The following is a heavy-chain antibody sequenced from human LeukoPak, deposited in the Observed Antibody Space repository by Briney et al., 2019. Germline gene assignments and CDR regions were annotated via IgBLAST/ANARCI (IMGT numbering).Heavy chain of an antibody. D-gene: IGHD1-26*01. CDR1: GYAFTGSY. CDR2: ISPNSGGT. J-gene: IGHJ4*02. Sequence: ASVKVTCKTSGYAFTGSYMHWVRQPPGQGLEWMGWISPNSGGTNYAQKFQGRVTMTRDTSISTAYMELSRLTSDDTAVYYCAKDGYGGSYYYDYWGQGTLVTVSS. CDR3: AKDGYGGSYYYDY. V-gene: IGHV1-2*02.